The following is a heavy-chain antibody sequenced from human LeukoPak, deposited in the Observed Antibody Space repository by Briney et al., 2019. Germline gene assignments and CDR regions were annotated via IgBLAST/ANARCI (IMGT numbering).Heavy chain of an antibody. V-gene: IGHV3-23*01. Sequence: GGSLRLSCAASGFTFSSYAMSWVRQAPGKGLEWVSAISGSGGSTYYADSVKGRFTISRDNSKNTLYLQMNSLRAEDTAVYYCARYSSSWYGNNWFDPWGQGTLVTVSS. CDR1: GFTFSSYA. D-gene: IGHD6-13*01. CDR2: ISGSGGST. J-gene: IGHJ5*02. CDR3: ARYSSSWYGNNWFDP.